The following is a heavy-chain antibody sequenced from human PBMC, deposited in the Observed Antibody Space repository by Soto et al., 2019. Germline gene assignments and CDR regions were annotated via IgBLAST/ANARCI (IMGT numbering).Heavy chain of an antibody. CDR3: VTSLNYDFWRDGGRHYHFDY. J-gene: IGHJ4*02. CDR1: GGSISSSYW. CDR2: IYHSGST. Sequence: SETLSLTCAASGGSISSSYWWNWVRQPPGKGLEWIGKIYHSGSTNYNPSLKNRVTISVDKSNNQFSLRLSSVTAADTAVYFCVTSLNYDFWRDGGRHYHFDYWGQGTLVTVSS. D-gene: IGHD3-3*01. V-gene: IGHV4-4*02.